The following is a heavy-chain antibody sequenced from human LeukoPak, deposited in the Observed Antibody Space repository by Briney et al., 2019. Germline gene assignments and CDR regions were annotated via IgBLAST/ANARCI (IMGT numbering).Heavy chain of an antibody. D-gene: IGHD4-23*01. J-gene: IGHJ4*02. CDR2: ISYDGSNK. Sequence: PGRSLRLSCAASGFTFSSYAMHWVRQAPGKGLEWVAVISYDGSNKYYADSVKGRFTISRDNSKNTLYLQMSSLRAEDTAVYSCAREDYGGLDYWGQGTLVTVSS. CDR1: GFTFSSYA. V-gene: IGHV3-30*04. CDR3: AREDYGGLDY.